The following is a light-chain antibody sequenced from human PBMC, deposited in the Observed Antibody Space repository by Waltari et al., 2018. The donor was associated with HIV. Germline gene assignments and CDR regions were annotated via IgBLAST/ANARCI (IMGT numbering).Light chain of an antibody. Sequence: DIQMTQSPSSLSASVGDRVPITCRASQSISSYLNWDQQKPGKAPKLLIYAASSLQSGVPSRFSGSGSGTDFTLTISSLQPEDFATYYCQQSYSTPRTFGGGTKVEIK. J-gene: IGKJ4*01. CDR2: AAS. V-gene: IGKV1-39*01. CDR1: QSISSY. CDR3: QQSYSTPRT.